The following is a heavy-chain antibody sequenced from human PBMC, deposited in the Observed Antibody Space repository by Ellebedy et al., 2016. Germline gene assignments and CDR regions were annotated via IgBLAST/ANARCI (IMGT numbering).Heavy chain of an antibody. CDR3: ARRGWDFWSGYLAY. Sequence: ASVKVSCKASGYSFPSYGITWVRQAPGQGLEWIGWINTQNGNTYYAQKFQGRVTFITDTPTSTAYMELRSLRSDDTAMYYCARRGWDFWSGYLAYWGQGTLVTVSS. D-gene: IGHD3-3*01. CDR1: GYSFPSYG. J-gene: IGHJ4*02. V-gene: IGHV1-18*04. CDR2: INTQNGNT.